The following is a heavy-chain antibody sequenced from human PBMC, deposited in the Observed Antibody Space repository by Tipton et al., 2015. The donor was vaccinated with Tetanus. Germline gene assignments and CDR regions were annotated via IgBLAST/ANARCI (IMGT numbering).Heavy chain of an antibody. CDR3: ARDGGESGFAFDI. CDR1: GGSISSYY. D-gene: IGHD3-22*01. J-gene: IGHJ3*02. Sequence: TLSLTCTVSGGSISSYYWSWIRQPPGKGLEWIGYIYYSGSTYYNPSLKSRVTISVDTSKNQFSLKLSSVTAADTAVYYCARDGGESGFAFDIWGQGTMVTVSS. CDR2: IYYSGST. V-gene: IGHV4-59*01.